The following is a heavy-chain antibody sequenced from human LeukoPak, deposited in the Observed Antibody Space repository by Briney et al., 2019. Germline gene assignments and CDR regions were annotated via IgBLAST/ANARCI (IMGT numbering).Heavy chain of an antibody. J-gene: IGHJ3*02. Sequence: ASVKVSCKASGYTFTSYGISWVRQAPGQGLEWMGWISAYNGNTNYAQKLQGRVTMTTDTSTSTAYMELRSLRSDDTAVYYCAGYLVFESLPDIWGQGTMVTVSS. CDR1: GYTFTSYG. V-gene: IGHV1-18*01. D-gene: IGHD5/OR15-5a*01. CDR2: ISAYNGNT. CDR3: AGYLVFESLPDI.